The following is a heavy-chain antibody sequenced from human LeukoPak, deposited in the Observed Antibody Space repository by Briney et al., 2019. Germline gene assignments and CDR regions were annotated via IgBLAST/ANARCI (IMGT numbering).Heavy chain of an antibody. D-gene: IGHD1-7*01. V-gene: IGHV3-33*01. J-gene: IGHJ4*02. CDR2: IWYDGSNK. CDR3: ASIAGTTGPFDY. Sequence: GGSLRLSCAASGFTFSSYGMHWARQAPGKGLEWVAVIWYDGSNKYYADSVKGRFTISRDNSKNTLYLQMNSLRAEDTAVYYCASIAGTTGPFDYWGQGTLVTVSS. CDR1: GFTFSSYG.